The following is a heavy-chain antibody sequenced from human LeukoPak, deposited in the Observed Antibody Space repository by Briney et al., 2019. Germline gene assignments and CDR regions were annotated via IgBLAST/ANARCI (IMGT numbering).Heavy chain of an antibody. CDR1: GFTFSSYS. Sequence: PGGSLRLSCAASGFTFSSYSMNWVRQAPGKGLEWVSYISSSSSTIYYADSVKGRFTISRDNAKNSLYLQMNSLRAEGTAVYYCARDVIVLPAAMYDIWGQGTMVTVSS. J-gene: IGHJ3*02. D-gene: IGHD2-2*01. CDR2: ISSSSSTI. V-gene: IGHV3-48*01. CDR3: ARDVIVLPAAMYDI.